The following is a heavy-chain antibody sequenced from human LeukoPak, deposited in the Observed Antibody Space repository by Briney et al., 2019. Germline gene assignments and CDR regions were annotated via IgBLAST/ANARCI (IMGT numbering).Heavy chain of an antibody. J-gene: IGHJ4*02. V-gene: IGHV3-23*01. Sequence: GGSLRLSCAASGLTFSNYAMSWVRQAPGKGLEWVSAITGSGGNTYYADSVKGRFTISRDNSENTVFLQMNSLRAEGTAVYYCAKWGDYDVLTGYYVSDYWGQGTLVTVSS. CDR2: ITGSGGNT. D-gene: IGHD3-9*01. CDR1: GLTFSNYA. CDR3: AKWGDYDVLTGYYVSDY.